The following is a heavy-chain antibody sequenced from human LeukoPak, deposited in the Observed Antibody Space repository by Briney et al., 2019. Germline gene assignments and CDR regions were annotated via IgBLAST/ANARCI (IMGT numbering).Heavy chain of an antibody. D-gene: IGHD3-22*01. CDR2: IYYSGST. Sequence: PSQTLSLTCTVSGGSISSGDYYWSWIRQPPGKGLEWIGYIYYSGSTNYNPSLKSRVTISVDTSKNQFSLKLSSVTAADTAVYYCARDPGGYYDSSGYYSHVGYFDYWGQGTLVTVSS. CDR3: ARDPGGYYDSSGYYSHVGYFDY. CDR1: GGSISSGDYY. V-gene: IGHV4-61*08. J-gene: IGHJ4*02.